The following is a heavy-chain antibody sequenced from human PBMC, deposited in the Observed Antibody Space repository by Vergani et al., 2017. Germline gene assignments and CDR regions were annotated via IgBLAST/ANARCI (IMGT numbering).Heavy chain of an antibody. D-gene: IGHD4-11*01. Sequence: EVQLLESGGGLVQPGGSLRLSCAASGFPFSIYAMSWVRPAPGQGLEWVSAISCSGGSTYYAASVKGRFTTSRDNSKNTLYLQMNSLRAEDTAVYYCAKDLYGHTVTFFDYWGQGTLVTVSS. CDR2: ISCSGGST. CDR3: AKDLYGHTVTFFDY. CDR1: GFPFSIYA. V-gene: IGHV3-23*01. J-gene: IGHJ4*02.